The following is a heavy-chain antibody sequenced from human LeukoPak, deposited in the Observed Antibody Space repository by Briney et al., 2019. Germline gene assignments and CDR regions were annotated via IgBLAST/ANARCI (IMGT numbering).Heavy chain of an antibody. Sequence: GGSLRLSCAASGFSFSGYGMSWVRQAPGKGLEWVSSISTSGGSTYYADSVKGRFTISRDNSKNTLYLQMNSLRAEDTALYYCAKGGGSSFFDYWGQGTLVPVSS. CDR2: ISTSGGST. V-gene: IGHV3-23*01. CDR3: AKGGGSSFFDY. CDR1: GFSFSGYG. J-gene: IGHJ4*02. D-gene: IGHD5-12*01.